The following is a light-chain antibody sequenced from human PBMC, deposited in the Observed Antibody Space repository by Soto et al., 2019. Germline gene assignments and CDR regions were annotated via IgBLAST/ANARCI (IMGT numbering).Light chain of an antibody. CDR3: AAWDDSLNGYV. V-gene: IGLV1-44*01. CDR1: SSNIGSNT. Sequence: QSVLTQPPSASWTPGQRVTISCSGSSSNIGSNTVNWYQQLPGTAPNLLIYGNNERPSGVPDRFSGSKSGTSASLAISGLQSEDEADYYCAAWDDSLNGYVFGTGTKVTVL. J-gene: IGLJ1*01. CDR2: GNN.